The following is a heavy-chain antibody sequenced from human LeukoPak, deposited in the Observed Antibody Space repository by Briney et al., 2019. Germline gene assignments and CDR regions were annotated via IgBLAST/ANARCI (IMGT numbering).Heavy chain of an antibody. V-gene: IGHV3-11*04. Sequence: PGGSLRLSCAASGFTFSDYYMSWIRQAPGKGLEWVSYISSSGSTIYYADSVKGRFTISRDNAKNSLYLQMNSLRAEDTAVYYCAREEYSSSRNWFDPWGQGTLVTVSS. J-gene: IGHJ5*02. CDR3: AREEYSSSRNWFDP. D-gene: IGHD6-6*01. CDR1: GFTFSDYY. CDR2: ISSSGSTI.